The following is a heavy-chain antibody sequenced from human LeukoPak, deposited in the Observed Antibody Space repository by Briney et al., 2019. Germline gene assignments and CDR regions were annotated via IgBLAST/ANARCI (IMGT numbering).Heavy chain of an antibody. CDR1: GSSITSGNFY. CDR2: IYSGATS. V-gene: IGHV4-39*01. CDR3: ARHGGDCISWFHFDD. Sequence: KPSETLSLTCAVSGSSITSGNFYWDWIPQPAGEGLEWLGTIYSGATSYSNPSFRSRVAISVDTSKNHVSLKLSSVTAEDTAVYYCARHGGDCISWFHFDDWGQGTL. D-gene: IGHD2-21*01. J-gene: IGHJ4*02.